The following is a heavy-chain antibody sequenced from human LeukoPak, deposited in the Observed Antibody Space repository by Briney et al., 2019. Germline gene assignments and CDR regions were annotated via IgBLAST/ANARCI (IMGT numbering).Heavy chain of an antibody. CDR3: ARGPDYDSSGEVDY. Sequence: SETLSLTCTVSGVSISSYYWSWIRQPPGKGLEWIGYIYYSGSTNYNPSLKSRVTISVDTSKNQFSLKLSSVTAADTAVYYCARGPDYDSSGEVDYWGQGTLVTVSS. V-gene: IGHV4-59*01. D-gene: IGHD3-22*01. CDR2: IYYSGST. J-gene: IGHJ4*02. CDR1: GVSISSYY.